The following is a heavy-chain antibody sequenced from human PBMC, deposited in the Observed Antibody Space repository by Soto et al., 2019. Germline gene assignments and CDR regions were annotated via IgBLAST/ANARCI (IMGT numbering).Heavy chain of an antibody. CDR2: ISGSGGST. V-gene: IGHV3-23*01. J-gene: IGHJ6*02. CDR3: AKDDSRGEDYYYYYGMDV. D-gene: IGHD3-16*01. Sequence: GGSLRLSCAASGFTFSSYAMSWVRQAPGKGLEWVSAISGSGGSTYYADSVKGRFTISRDNSKNTLYLQMNSLRAEDTAVYYCAKDDSRGEDYYYYYGMDVWGQGTTVTVSS. CDR1: GFTFSSYA.